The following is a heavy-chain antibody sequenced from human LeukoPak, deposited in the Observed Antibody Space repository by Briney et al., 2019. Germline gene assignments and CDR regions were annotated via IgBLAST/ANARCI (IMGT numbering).Heavy chain of an antibody. J-gene: IGHJ4*02. CDR1: GGSISSSSYY. D-gene: IGHD6-19*01. Sequence: SETLSLTCTVSGGSISSSSYYWGWIRQPPGKGREWIGSLYYSGSTYYHPSLKSRVTISVDTSKNQFSLKLSSVTAADTAVYYCATQNSGWYGGRDYWGQGTLVTVSS. V-gene: IGHV4-39*01. CDR3: ATQNSGWYGGRDY. CDR2: LYYSGST.